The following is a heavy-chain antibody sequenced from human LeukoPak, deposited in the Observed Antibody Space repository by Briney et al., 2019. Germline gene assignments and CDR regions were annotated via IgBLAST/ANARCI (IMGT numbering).Heavy chain of an antibody. V-gene: IGHV3-23*01. CDR2: ISGSGGST. CDR1: GFTFSSYA. Sequence: GGSLRLSCAASGFTFSSYAMSWVRQAPGKGLEWVSVISGSGGSTYYADSVKGRFTISRDNSKNTLYLQMNSLRAEDTAVYYCAKDIGYSYGFGYYFDYWGQGTLVTVSS. J-gene: IGHJ4*02. CDR3: AKDIGYSYGFGYYFDY. D-gene: IGHD5-18*01.